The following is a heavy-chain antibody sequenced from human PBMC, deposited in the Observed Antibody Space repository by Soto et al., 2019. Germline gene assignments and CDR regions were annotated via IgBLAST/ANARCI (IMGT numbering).Heavy chain of an antibody. Sequence: ASVKVSCKASGYTFTGYYMHWVRQAPGQGLEWMGWINPNSGGTNYAQKLQGWVTMTRDTSISTAYMELSRLRSDDTAVYYCARGTNYYDSSGTPGDDAFDIWGQGTMVTVSS. V-gene: IGHV1-2*04. CDR1: GYTFTGYY. CDR3: ARGTNYYDSSGTPGDDAFDI. J-gene: IGHJ3*02. D-gene: IGHD3-22*01. CDR2: INPNSGGT.